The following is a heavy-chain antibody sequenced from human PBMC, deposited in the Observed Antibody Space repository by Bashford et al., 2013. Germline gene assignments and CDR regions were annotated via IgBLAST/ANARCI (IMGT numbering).Heavy chain of an antibody. CDR1: GYTFTSYG. D-gene: IGHD3-10*01. CDR2: ISAYNGNT. V-gene: IGHV1-18*01. J-gene: IGHJ5*02. CDR3: ARPSPTDRESRGAFDP. Sequence: ASVKVSCKASGYTFTSYGISWVRQAPGQGLEWMGWISAYNGNTNYAQKFQGRVTMTRDTSISTAYMELSRLTSDDSAVYFCARPSPTDRESRGAFDPWGQEPWSPSPQ.